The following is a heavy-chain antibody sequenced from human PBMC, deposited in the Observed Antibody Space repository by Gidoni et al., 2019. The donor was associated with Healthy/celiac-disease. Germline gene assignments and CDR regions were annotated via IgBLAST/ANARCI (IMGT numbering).Heavy chain of an antibody. Sequence: QLQLQESGPGLVKPSETLSLTCTVPGGSISSSSYYWGWIRQPPGKGLEWIGSIYYSGSTYYNPSLKSRVTISVDTSKNQFSLKLSSVTAADTAVYYCARTAAAGKGNWFDPWGQGTLVTVSS. CDR1: GGSISSSSYY. CDR2: IYYSGST. V-gene: IGHV4-39*07. J-gene: IGHJ5*02. CDR3: ARTAAAGKGNWFDP. D-gene: IGHD6-13*01.